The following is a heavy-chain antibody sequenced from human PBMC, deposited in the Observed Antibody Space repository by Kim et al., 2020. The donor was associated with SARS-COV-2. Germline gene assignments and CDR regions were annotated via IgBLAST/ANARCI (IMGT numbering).Heavy chain of an antibody. Sequence: GGSLRLSCAASGFTFSSYGMHWVRQAPGKGLEWVAVISYDGSNKYYADSVKGRFTISRDNSKNTLYLQMNSLRAEDTAVYYCAKDLPLSRWAQVDYWGQGTLVTVSS. J-gene: IGHJ4*02. CDR2: ISYDGSNK. CDR1: GFTFSSYG. V-gene: IGHV3-30*18. CDR3: AKDLPLSRWAQVDY.